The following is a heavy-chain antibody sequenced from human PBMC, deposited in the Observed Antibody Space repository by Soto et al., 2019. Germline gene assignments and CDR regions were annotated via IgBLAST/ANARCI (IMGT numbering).Heavy chain of an antibody. CDR1: GGSITSGGYY. CDR3: ARKQAGYFYGIDY. D-gene: IGHD3-10*01. Sequence: SETLSLTCTVSGGSITSGGYYWSWIRQRPGRGLEWLGYIYDSGSTFYNPSLKSRITLSVDTSKNQFSLKLSSVTVADTAVYFCARKQAGYFYGIDYWGQGTLVTVSS. J-gene: IGHJ4*02. CDR2: IYDSGST. V-gene: IGHV4-31*03.